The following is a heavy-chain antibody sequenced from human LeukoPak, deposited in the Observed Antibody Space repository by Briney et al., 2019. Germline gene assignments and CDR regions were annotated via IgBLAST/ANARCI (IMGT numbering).Heavy chain of an antibody. J-gene: IGHJ3*02. CDR2: ISGSGGST. Sequence: PGGSLRLSCAASGFTFSSYAMSWVRQAPGKGLEWVSAISGSGGSTYYADSVKGRFTISRDNSKNTLYLQMNSLRAEDTAVYYCAKEKEYYDSSGYRDDAFDIWGQGTTVTVSS. CDR3: AKEKEYYDSSGYRDDAFDI. V-gene: IGHV3-23*01. D-gene: IGHD3-22*01. CDR1: GFTFSSYA.